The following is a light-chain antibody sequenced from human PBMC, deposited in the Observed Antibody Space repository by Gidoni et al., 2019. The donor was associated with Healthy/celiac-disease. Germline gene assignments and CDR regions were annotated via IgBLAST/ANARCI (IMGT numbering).Light chain of an antibody. CDR2: WAS. CDR1: QSVLYSSNNKNY. J-gene: IGKJ4*01. CDR3: QQYSSTPLT. V-gene: IGKV4-1*01. Sequence: DIVMTQSPDALAVSLGERATINCKSSQSVLYSSNNKNYLAWYQQKPGQPPKLLIYWASTRESGVPARFSGSGSGTDFTLTISSLQAEDVAVYYCQQYSSTPLTFGGGTKVEIK.